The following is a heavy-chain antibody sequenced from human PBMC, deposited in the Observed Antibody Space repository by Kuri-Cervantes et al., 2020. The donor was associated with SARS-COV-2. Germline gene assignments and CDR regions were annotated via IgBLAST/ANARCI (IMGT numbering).Heavy chain of an antibody. CDR3: ARGAEGSPFDY. Sequence: SQTLSLTCAVYGGSFSGYYWSWIRQPPGKGLEWIGYIYYSGSTNYNPSLKSRVTMSVDTSKNQFSLKLSSVTAADTAVYYCARGAEGSPFDYWGQGTLVTVSS. D-gene: IGHD6-13*01. CDR1: GGSFSGYY. J-gene: IGHJ4*02. V-gene: IGHV4-59*12. CDR2: IYYSGST.